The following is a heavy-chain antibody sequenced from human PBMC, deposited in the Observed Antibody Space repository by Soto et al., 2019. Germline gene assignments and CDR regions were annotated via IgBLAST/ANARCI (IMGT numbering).Heavy chain of an antibody. CDR3: ARHGPTTYDSSGYYDY. D-gene: IGHD3-22*01. Sequence: QLQLQESGPGLVKPSETLSLTCTVSGGSISSSSYYWGWIRQPPGKGLEWIGSIYYSGSTYYNPSLKSRVTISVDTSKNQFSLKLSSVTAADTAVYYCARHGPTTYDSSGYYDYWGQGTLVTVSS. CDR2: IYYSGST. V-gene: IGHV4-39*01. J-gene: IGHJ4*02. CDR1: GGSISSSSYY.